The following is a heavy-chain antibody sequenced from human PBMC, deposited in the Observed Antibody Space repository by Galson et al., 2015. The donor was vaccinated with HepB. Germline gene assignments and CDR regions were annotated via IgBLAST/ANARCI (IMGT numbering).Heavy chain of an antibody. Sequence: SLRLSCAASGFTFSNAWMSWVRQAPGKGLEWVGRIKSKTDGGTTDYAAPVKGRFTISRDDSKNTLYLQMNRLRVEDTAVYYCARLVKTSGHNWHSLLYYFDYWGQGSPVTVSS. CDR2: IKSKTDGGTT. CDR3: ARLVKTSGHNWHSLLYYFDY. D-gene: IGHD1-1*01. CDR1: GFTFSNAW. J-gene: IGHJ4*02. V-gene: IGHV3-15*01.